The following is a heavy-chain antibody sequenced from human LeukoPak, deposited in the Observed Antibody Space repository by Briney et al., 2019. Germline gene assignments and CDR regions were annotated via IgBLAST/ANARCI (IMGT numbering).Heavy chain of an antibody. Sequence: GGSLRLSCAASGFTFSNSAMTWVRQAPGKGLEWVSGISGSGVSTYYADSVKGRFTFSRDNSKNTLYLQMNSLRAEDTAVYYCAKDLHYYDSSGYFDSWGQGTLVTVSS. V-gene: IGHV3-23*01. J-gene: IGHJ4*02. CDR2: ISGSGVST. CDR1: GFTFSNSA. CDR3: AKDLHYYDSSGYFDS. D-gene: IGHD3-22*01.